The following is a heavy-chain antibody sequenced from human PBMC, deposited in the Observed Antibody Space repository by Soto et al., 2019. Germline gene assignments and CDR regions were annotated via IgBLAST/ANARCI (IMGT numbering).Heavy chain of an antibody. CDR3: ARDFVRQQPFVPSDY. CDR2: ISYDGSNK. V-gene: IGHV3-30-3*01. D-gene: IGHD6-13*01. Sequence: QVQLVESGGGVVQPGRSPRLSCAASGFTFSSYAMHWVRQAPGKGLEWVAVISYDGSNKYYADSVKGRFTISRDNSKNTLYLQMNSLRAEDTAVYYCARDFVRQQPFVPSDYWGQGTLFTVSS. CDR1: GFTFSSYA. J-gene: IGHJ4*02.